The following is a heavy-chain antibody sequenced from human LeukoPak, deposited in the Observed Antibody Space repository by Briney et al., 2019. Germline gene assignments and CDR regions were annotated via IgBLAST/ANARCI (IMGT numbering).Heavy chain of an antibody. V-gene: IGHV4-4*07. J-gene: IGHJ4*02. Sequence: SETLSLTCSVSGVSISAYYWSWIRQPAGKGLEWIGRIYPGESIYASENTNYNPSLKSRVTMSVDTSKNQFSLKLSSVTAADTAVYYCARGHDSNGRYLDFWGQGTLVTVSS. D-gene: IGHD3-22*01. CDR1: GVSISAYY. CDR3: ARGHDSNGRYLDF. CDR2: IYPGESIYASENT.